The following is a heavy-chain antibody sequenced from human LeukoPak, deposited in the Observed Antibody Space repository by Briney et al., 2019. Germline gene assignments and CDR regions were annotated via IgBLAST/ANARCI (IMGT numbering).Heavy chain of an antibody. CDR3: ARGGWTTGMDY. Sequence: ASVKVSCKTSGYSFTSHGISWVRQAPGQGLEWMGWISGYNGNTNYAQKFQGRVTMTTDASTRTAHMEVRGLRSDDTAVYYCARGGWTTGMDYWGKGTLSPSHQ. CDR1: GYSFTSHG. D-gene: IGHD1-14*01. J-gene: IGHJ4*02. V-gene: IGHV1-18*01. CDR2: ISGYNGNT.